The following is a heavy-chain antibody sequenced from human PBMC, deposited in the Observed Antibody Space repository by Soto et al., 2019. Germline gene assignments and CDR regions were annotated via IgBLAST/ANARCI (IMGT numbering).Heavy chain of an antibody. D-gene: IGHD6-19*01. CDR1: GVSISSYY. CDR3: ARVSAGYWYFDL. V-gene: IGHV4-59*01. Sequence: SETLSLTCTVSGVSISSYYWSWIRQPPGKGLEWIGYIYYSGSTNYNPSLKSRVTISVDTSKNQFSLKLSSVTAADTAVYYCARVSAGYWYFDLWGRGTLVTVSS. CDR2: IYYSGST. J-gene: IGHJ2*01.